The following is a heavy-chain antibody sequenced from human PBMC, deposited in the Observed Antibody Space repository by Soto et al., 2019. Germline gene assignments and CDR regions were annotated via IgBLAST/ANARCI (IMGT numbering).Heavy chain of an antibody. CDR3: AKAREATLVRISLAQ. Sequence: GGSLRLSCAASGFNFSDYAMHWIRQAPGKGLEWLAIISLEGSNKYSAKPVKDRFTISRDNSKNTLYLQMNSLRAEDTAIYYCAKAREATLVRISLAQWGQGTLVTVSS. V-gene: IGHV3-30*18. J-gene: IGHJ4*02. D-gene: IGHD1-26*01. CDR1: GFNFSDYA. CDR2: ISLEGSNK.